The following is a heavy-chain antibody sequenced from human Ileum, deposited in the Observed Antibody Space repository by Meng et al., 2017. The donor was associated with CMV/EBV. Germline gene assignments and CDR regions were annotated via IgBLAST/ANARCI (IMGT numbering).Heavy chain of an antibody. D-gene: IGHD2-2*01. V-gene: IGHV1-2*02. CDR1: GYSFTDYD. CDR3: VRGANYASYRVDY. J-gene: IGHJ4*02. Sequence: QVQLVQSGAELEQPGASVQVSCKASGYSFTDYDIHWLRRAPGQGLEWMGWINPNSGDTNYAQTFQDRVTVTRDTSINTVYMDFRGLTSDDTAMYYCVRGANYASYRVDYWGQGTLVTVSS. CDR2: INPNSGDT.